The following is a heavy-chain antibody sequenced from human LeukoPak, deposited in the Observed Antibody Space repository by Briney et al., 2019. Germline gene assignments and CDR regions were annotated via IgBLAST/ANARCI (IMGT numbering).Heavy chain of an antibody. V-gene: IGHV4-30-2*01. CDR2: IYHSGST. J-gene: IGHJ3*02. D-gene: IGHD6-6*01. CDR3: ARTSIAARRANAFDI. CDR1: GGSISSGGYS. Sequence: RPSQTLSLTCAVSGGSISSGGYSWSWIRQPPGKGLEWIGYIYHSGSTYYNPSLKGRVTISVDRSKNQFSLKLSSVTAADTAVYYCARTSIAARRANAFDIWGQGTMVTVSS.